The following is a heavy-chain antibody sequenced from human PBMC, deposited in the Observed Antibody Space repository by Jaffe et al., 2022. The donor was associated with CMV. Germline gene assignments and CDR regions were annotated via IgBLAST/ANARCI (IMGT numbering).Heavy chain of an antibody. CDR1: GGSFSGYY. CDR2: INHSGST. J-gene: IGHJ6*03. Sequence: QVQLQQWGAGLLKPSETLSLTCAVYGGSFSGYYWSWIRQPPGKGLEWIGEINHSGSTNYNPSLKSRVTISVDTSKNQFSLKLSSVTAADTAVYYCARGYGSGKDPSFYYMDVWGKGTTVTVSS. V-gene: IGHV4-34*01. D-gene: IGHD3-10*01. CDR3: ARGYGSGKDPSFYYMDV.